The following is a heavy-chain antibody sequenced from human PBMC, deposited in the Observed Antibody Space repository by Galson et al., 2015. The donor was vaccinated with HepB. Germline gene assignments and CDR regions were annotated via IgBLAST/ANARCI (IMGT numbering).Heavy chain of an antibody. J-gene: IGHJ4*02. V-gene: IGHV3-11*06. D-gene: IGHD2-15*01. CDR1: GFTFSDYY. Sequence: SLRLSCAASGFTFSDYYMSWIRQAPGKGLEWVSYISSSSSYTNYADSVKGRFTISRDNAKNSLYLQMNSLRAEDTAVYYCASSLVAATTLDYWGQGTLVTVSS. CDR2: ISSSSSYT. CDR3: ASSLVAATTLDY.